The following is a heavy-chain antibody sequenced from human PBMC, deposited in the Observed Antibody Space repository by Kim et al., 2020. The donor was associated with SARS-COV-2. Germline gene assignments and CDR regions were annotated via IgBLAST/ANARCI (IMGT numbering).Heavy chain of an antibody. CDR3: AREREIRDGYHSLYYFDY. J-gene: IGHJ4*02. D-gene: IGHD5-12*01. CDR1: GYTFTSYG. Sequence: ASVKVSCKASGYTFTSYGISWVRQAPGQGLEWMGWISAYNGNTNYAQKLQGRVTMTTDTSTSTAYMELRSLRSDDTAVYYCAREREIRDGYHSLYYFDYWGQGTLVTVSS. V-gene: IGHV1-18*01. CDR2: ISAYNGNT.